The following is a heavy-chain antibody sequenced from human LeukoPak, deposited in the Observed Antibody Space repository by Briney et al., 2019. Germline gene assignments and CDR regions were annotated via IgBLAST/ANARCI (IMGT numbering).Heavy chain of an antibody. J-gene: IGHJ6*04. CDR2: ISTYSGNT. V-gene: IGHV1-18*04. CDR1: GYTFTNYG. CDR3: ARGYCRSTSCHEPPLYGMDV. Sequence: GASGKVSCKASGYTFTNYGFSWVRQAPGQGLEWMGWISTYSGNTNYAQQLQGRVTMTSDTSTSTVYMELRRLRSDDTAVYYCARGYCRSTSCHEPPLYGMDVWGEGTTVTVST. D-gene: IGHD2-2*01.